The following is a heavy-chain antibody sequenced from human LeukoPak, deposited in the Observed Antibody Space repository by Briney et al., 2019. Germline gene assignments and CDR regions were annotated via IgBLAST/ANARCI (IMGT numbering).Heavy chain of an antibody. V-gene: IGHV3-23*01. CDR1: GFTFSSYA. D-gene: IGHD3-9*01. CDR2: ISGSGGST. Sequence: GGSPRLSCAASGFTFSSYAMSWVRQAPGKGLEWVSAISGSGGSTYYADSVKGRFTISRDNSKNTLYLQMNSLRAEGTAVYYCAKILRYFDWPALDYWGQGTLVTVSS. J-gene: IGHJ4*02. CDR3: AKILRYFDWPALDY.